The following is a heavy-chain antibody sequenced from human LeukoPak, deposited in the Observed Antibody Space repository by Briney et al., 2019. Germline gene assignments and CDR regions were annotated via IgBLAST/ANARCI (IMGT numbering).Heavy chain of an antibody. CDR3: AGRRGSSFDY. Sequence: PGGSLRLSCAAPGFSVSAHYMSWVRQAPGKGLEWVSTLFGGDTIDYTDSVKGRFTISGDNSGNTLYLQMNNLRADDTAVYYCAGRRGSSFDYWGRGTQVIVSS. J-gene: IGHJ4*02. CDR2: LFGGDTI. D-gene: IGHD1-26*01. CDR1: GFSVSAHY. V-gene: IGHV3-53*01.